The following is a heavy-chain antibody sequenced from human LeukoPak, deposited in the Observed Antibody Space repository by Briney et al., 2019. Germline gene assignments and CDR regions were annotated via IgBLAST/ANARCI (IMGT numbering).Heavy chain of an antibody. V-gene: IGHV1-69*05. CDR3: ARAFGYGDSYYFEY. D-gene: IGHD4-17*01. CDR2: IIPIFGTA. J-gene: IGHJ4*02. Sequence: ASVEVSCKASGGTFSMYAISWVPQAPGQGLECMGRIIPIFGTANYAQKFQGRVTITTDESTSTAYMELSSLRSEDTAVYYCARAFGYGDSYYFEYTGQGNLVSVSS. CDR1: GGTFSMYA.